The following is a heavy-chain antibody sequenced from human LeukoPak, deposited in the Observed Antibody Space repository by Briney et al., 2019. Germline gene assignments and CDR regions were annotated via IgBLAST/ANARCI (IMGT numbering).Heavy chain of an antibody. V-gene: IGHV5-51*01. CDR3: ARRRFCSSTSCYEGALDI. CDR1: GYSFTSYW. D-gene: IGHD2-2*01. CDR2: IYPGDSDT. J-gene: IGHJ3*02. Sequence: GESLKISCKGSGYSFTSYWIGWVRQMPGKGLEWMGIIYPGDSDTRYSPSFQGQVTISADKSISTAYLQWSSLKASDTAMYYCARRRFCSSTSCYEGALDIWGQGTMVTVSS.